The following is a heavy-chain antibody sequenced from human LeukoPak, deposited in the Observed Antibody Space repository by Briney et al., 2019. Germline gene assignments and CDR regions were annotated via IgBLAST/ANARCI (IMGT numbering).Heavy chain of an antibody. CDR2: INTNTGNP. Sequence: ASVKVSCKASGYTFTSYAMNWVRQAPGQGLEWMGWINTNTGNPTYAQGFTGRFVFSLDTSVSTAYLQISSLKAEDTAVYYCASHDTYCSSTSCYASYYYYYYMDVWGKGTTVTVSS. V-gene: IGHV7-4-1*02. CDR1: GYTFTSYA. J-gene: IGHJ6*03. CDR3: ASHDTYCSSTSCYASYYYYYYMDV. D-gene: IGHD2-2*01.